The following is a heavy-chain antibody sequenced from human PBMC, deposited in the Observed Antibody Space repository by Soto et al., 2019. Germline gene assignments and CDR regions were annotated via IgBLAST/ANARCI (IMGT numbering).Heavy chain of an antibody. V-gene: IGHV3-21*01. CDR3: ASDSSADRFVQYLKH. J-gene: IGHJ1*01. Sequence: GGSLRLSCAASGFIFTSYSMVWVRQAPGKGLEWVSSISSRSDSIYYADSVKGRFTISRDNAQNSLYLQMNSLTSEDTAVYYCASDSSADRFVQYLKHWGQGTLVTVSS. CDR1: GFIFTSYS. CDR2: ISSRSDSI. D-gene: IGHD6-19*01.